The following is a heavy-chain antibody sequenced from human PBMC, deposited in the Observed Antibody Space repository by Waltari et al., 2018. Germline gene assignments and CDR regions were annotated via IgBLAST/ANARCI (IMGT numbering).Heavy chain of an antibody. CDR3: ARRGLWFGGSASIDY. V-gene: IGHV4-39*07. J-gene: IGHJ4*02. Sequence: QLQLQESGPGLVKPSETLSLTCTVSGGSISSGSYYWGWIRQPPGKGLEWIGSIYYSGSTYYNPSLKSRVTISVDTSKNQFSLKLSSVTAADTAVYYCARRGLWFGGSASIDYWGQGTLVTVSS. CDR1: GGSISSGSYY. D-gene: IGHD3-10*01. CDR2: IYYSGST.